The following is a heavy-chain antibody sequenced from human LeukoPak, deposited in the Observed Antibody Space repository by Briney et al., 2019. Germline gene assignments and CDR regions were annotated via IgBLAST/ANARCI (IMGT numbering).Heavy chain of an antibody. CDR3: ARGRRDREYYFDY. Sequence: SETLSLTCTVSGGSISSYYWSWIRQPPGKGLEWIGYIFYSGSTNYNPSLKSRVTISVDTSKNQFSLRLSSVTAADTALYYCARGRRDREYYFDYWGQGTLVTVSS. J-gene: IGHJ4*02. D-gene: IGHD2/OR15-2a*01. V-gene: IGHV4-59*01. CDR2: IFYSGST. CDR1: GGSISSYY.